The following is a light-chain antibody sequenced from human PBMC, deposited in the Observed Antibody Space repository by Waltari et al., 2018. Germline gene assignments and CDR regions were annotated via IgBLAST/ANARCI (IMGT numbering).Light chain of an antibody. V-gene: IGLV3-21*04. J-gene: IGLJ2*01. Sequence: SYVVTQSPSVSVAPGETARITCGGDNIGSKSVHWSQQRPGQAPVLVIPYDSARPSGIPERFSGSNSGNTATLTISWVEAEDEADYYCLVWHSTIDHQGVFGGGTKLTVL. CDR2: YDS. CDR1: NIGSKS. CDR3: LVWHSTIDHQGV.